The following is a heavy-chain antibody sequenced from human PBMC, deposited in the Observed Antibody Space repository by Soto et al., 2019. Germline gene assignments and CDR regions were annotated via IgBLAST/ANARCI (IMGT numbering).Heavy chain of an antibody. Sequence: SETLSLTCAVYGGSFSGYYWSWIRQPPGKGLEWIGEINHSGSTNYNPSLKSRVTISVDTSKNQFSLKLSSVTAADTAVYYCARDRRLGYCSSTSCSRDYYGMDVWGQGTTVTVSS. D-gene: IGHD2-2*01. V-gene: IGHV4-34*01. CDR1: GGSFSGYY. CDR3: ARDRRLGYCSSTSCSRDYYGMDV. CDR2: INHSGST. J-gene: IGHJ6*02.